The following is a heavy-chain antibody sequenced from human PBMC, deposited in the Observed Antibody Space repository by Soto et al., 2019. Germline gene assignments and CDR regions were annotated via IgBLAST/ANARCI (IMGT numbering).Heavy chain of an antibody. Sequence: QVRVVQSGAEVRKPGSSVKVSCTASGDPSSYSAIGWLRQAPGQGLEWMGGINPNFGSAIYAQKFQGRTTITAHYMKLNDLRSEDTAIYFCATYYTAVAYFENWGQGTLVTVSS. J-gene: IGHJ4*02. V-gene: IGHV1-69*01. CDR1: GDPSSYSA. CDR2: INPNFGSA. D-gene: IGHD5-18*01. CDR3: ATYYTAVAYFEN.